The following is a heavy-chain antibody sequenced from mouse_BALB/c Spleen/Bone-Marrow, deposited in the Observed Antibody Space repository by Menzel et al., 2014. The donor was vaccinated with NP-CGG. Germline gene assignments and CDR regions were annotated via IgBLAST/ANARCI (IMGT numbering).Heavy chain of an antibody. Sequence: VQLKESGPSLVKPSQTLSLTCSVTGDSITSGYWNWIRNFPGNKLEYMGHISYSGSTYYNPSLKSRISITRDTSKNXYYLQLNSVTIEDTATYCCARRDYGKHFDVWGAGTTVTVSS. D-gene: IGHD2-1*01. J-gene: IGHJ1*01. CDR3: ARRDYGKHFDV. CDR1: GDSITSGY. V-gene: IGHV3-8*02. CDR2: ISYSGST.